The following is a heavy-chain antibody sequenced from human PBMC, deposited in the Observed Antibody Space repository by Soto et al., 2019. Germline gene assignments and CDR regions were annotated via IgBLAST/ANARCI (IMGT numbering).Heavy chain of an antibody. D-gene: IGHD3-10*01. CDR1: GFTFTSYG. V-gene: IGHV1-18*01. Sequence: QVQLVQSGAEVKKRGASVKVSCKACGFTFTSYGISWVRQAPGQGLEWMGWISTYNGNTKYAQKLQGRVTMTTDTSTSTAYMELRSLRSDDTAVFYCAREMVRGVGSDYWGQGTLVTVSS. J-gene: IGHJ4*02. CDR2: ISTYNGNT. CDR3: AREMVRGVGSDY.